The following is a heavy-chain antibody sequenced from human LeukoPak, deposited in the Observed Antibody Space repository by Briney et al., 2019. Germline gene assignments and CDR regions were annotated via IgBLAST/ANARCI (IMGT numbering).Heavy chain of an antibody. V-gene: IGHV1-46*01. CDR3: ARDPGLQGNYYYMDV. D-gene: IGHD4-11*01. CDR2: LNPSSGTT. J-gene: IGHJ6*03. Sequence: ASVKVSCKASGYTFTSYYMHWVRQAPGQGLEWMGILNPSSGTTSYAQNFQGRVTMTRDMSTTTVYMELSSLRSEDTAVYYCARDPGLQGNYYYMDVWGKGTTVTVSS. CDR1: GYTFTSYY.